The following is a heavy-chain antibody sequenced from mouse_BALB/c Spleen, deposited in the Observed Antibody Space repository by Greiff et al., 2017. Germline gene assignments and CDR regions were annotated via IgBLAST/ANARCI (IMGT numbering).Heavy chain of an antibody. CDR2: INPSTGYT. CDR3: ARLVYDGYYSFAY. Sequence: VKVVESGAELAKPGASVKMSCKASGYTFTSYWMHWVKQRPGQGLEWIGYINPSTGYTEYNQKFKDKATLTADKSSSTAYMQLSSLTSEDSAVYYCARLVYDGYYSFAYWGQGTLVTVSA. CDR1: GYTFTSYW. V-gene: IGHV1-7*01. J-gene: IGHJ3*01. D-gene: IGHD2-3*01.